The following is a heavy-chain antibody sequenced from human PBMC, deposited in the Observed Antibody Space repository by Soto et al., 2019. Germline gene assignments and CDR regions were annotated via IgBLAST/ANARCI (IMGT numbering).Heavy chain of an antibody. J-gene: IGHJ6*02. D-gene: IGHD2-15*01. V-gene: IGHV4-34*01. Sequence: LSLTCAVYGGSFSGYYWSWIRQPPGKGLEWIGEINHSGSTNYNPSLKSRVTISVDTSKNQFSLKLSSVTAADTAVYYCARGYCSGGSCSPSGMDVWGQGTTVTVSS. CDR1: GGSFSGYY. CDR2: INHSGST. CDR3: ARGYCSGGSCSPSGMDV.